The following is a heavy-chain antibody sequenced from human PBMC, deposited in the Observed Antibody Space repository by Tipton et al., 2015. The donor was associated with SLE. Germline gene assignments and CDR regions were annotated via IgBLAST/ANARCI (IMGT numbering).Heavy chain of an antibody. CDR2: INPYSGGT. CDR3: ARVFHGNGFNKLDY. Sequence: QVQLVQSGAEVKKPGASVKVSCQASGYTFTEHYIQWVRQAPGQGLEWMGRINPYSGGTDYAQKFQDSVTITRDTSMSTAYMELSSLRSDDTALYFCARVFHGNGFNKLDYWSQGTLVTVSS. V-gene: IGHV1-2*06. J-gene: IGHJ4*02. CDR1: GYTFTEHY. D-gene: IGHD4-23*01.